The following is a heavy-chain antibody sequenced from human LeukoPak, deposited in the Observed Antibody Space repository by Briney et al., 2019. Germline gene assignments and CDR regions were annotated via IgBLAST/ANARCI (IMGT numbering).Heavy chain of an antibody. D-gene: IGHD3-10*01. V-gene: IGHV3-23*01. CDR1: GFTFSSYA. CDR3: AKLGSGGSGSCYPRAFDI. J-gene: IGHJ3*02. Sequence: GGSLRLSCAASGFTFSSYAMSWVRQAPGKGLEWVSAISGSGGSTYYADSVKGRFTISRDNSENTLYLQMNSLRAEDTAVYYCAKLGSGGSGSCYPRAFDIWGQGTMVTVSS. CDR2: ISGSGGST.